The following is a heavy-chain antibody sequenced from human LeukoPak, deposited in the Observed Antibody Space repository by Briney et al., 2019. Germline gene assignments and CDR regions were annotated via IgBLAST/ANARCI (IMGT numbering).Heavy chain of an antibody. D-gene: IGHD6-13*01. J-gene: IGHJ4*02. CDR3: ARGPAAGY. CDR1: GYTFTGYY. V-gene: IGHV1-2*02. Sequence: ASVKVSCKASGYTFTGYYMHWVRQAPGQGLEWMGWINPNSGGTNYAQKFHGRVTMTRNTSISTAYMELSSLRSEDTAVYYCARGPAAGYWGQGTLVTVSS. CDR2: INPNSGGT.